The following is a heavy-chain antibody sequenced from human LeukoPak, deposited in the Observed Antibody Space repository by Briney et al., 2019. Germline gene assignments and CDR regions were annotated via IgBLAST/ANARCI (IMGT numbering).Heavy chain of an antibody. J-gene: IGHJ5*02. CDR1: GGSISSYY. Sequence: PSETLSLTCPVSGGSISSYYWSWIRQPPGKGLEWVGYIYYSGSTNYNPSLKSRVTISADTSKNQFSLTLSSVTAADTAVYYCASHPRITIFGVVTAPVDPWGQGTLVTVSS. V-gene: IGHV4-59*08. CDR2: IYYSGST. CDR3: ASHPRITIFGVVTAPVDP. D-gene: IGHD3-3*01.